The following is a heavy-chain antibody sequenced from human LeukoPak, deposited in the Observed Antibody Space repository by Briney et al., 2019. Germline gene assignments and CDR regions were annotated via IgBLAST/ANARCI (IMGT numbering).Heavy chain of an antibody. CDR1: GFTFSSYS. V-gene: IGHV3-21*01. CDR2: ISSSSSYI. D-gene: IGHD1-26*01. J-gene: IGHJ6*02. Sequence: GGSLRLSCAASGFTFSSYSMNWVRQAPGKGLGWVSSISSSSSYIYYADSVKGRFTISSDNAKNSLYLQMNSLRAEDTAVYYCARENGRYYYYGMDVWGQGTTVTVSS. CDR3: ARENGRYYYYGMDV.